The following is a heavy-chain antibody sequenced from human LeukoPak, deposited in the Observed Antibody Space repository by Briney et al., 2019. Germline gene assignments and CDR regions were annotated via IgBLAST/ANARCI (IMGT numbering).Heavy chain of an antibody. V-gene: IGHV4-59*01. D-gene: IGHD3-22*01. Sequence: SETLSLTCTVSGGSISSYYWSWIRQPPGKGLEWIGYIYYSGSTNYNPSLKSRVTISVDTSKNQFSLKLSSVTAADTAVYYCARDNYDSSGYYLDYWGQGILVTVSS. J-gene: IGHJ4*02. CDR2: IYYSGST. CDR3: ARDNYDSSGYYLDY. CDR1: GGSISSYY.